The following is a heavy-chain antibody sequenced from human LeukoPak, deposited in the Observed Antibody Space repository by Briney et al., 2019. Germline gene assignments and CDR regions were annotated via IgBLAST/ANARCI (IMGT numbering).Heavy chain of an antibody. CDR2: ISYDGSNQ. CDR1: GFTFSSYA. J-gene: IGHJ4*02. D-gene: IGHD6-13*01. Sequence: GGSLRLSCAASGFTFSSYAMHWVRQAPGKGLEWVAVISYDGSNQYYADSVKGRFTISRDNSKNTLSLQMNSLRAEDTAVYYCARPGGGIAAAGTAWDYFDYWGQGTLVTVSS. V-gene: IGHV3-30-3*01. CDR3: ARPGGGIAAAGTAWDYFDY.